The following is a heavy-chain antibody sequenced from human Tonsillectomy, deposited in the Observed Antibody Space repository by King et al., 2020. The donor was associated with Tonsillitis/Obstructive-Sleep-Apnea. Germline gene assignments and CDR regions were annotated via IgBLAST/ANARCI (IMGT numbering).Heavy chain of an antibody. D-gene: IGHD3-22*01. J-gene: IGHJ3*02. CDR3: ARGTNYYDSSGYYDAFDI. Sequence: QLVQSGAEVKKPGSSVKVSCKASGGTFSSYAISWVRQAPGQGLEWMGRIIPILGIANYAQKFQGRVTIIADKSTSTAYMELSSLRSEDTAVYYCARGTNYYDSSGYYDAFDIWGQGTMVTVSS. CDR1: GGTFSSYA. CDR2: IIPILGIA. V-gene: IGHV1-69*04.